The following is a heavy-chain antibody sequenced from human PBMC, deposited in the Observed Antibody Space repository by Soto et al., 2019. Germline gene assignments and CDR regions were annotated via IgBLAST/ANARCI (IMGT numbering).Heavy chain of an antibody. CDR1: GFTFSSYG. V-gene: IGHV3-30*18. D-gene: IGHD3-22*01. CDR2: ISYDGSNK. CDR3: AKAAPYYYDSSGYYQLDY. J-gene: IGHJ4*02. Sequence: GGSLRLSCAASGFTFSSYGMHWVRQAPGKGLEWVAVISYDGSNKYYADSVKGRFTISRDNSKNTLYLQMNSLRAEDTAVYYCAKAAPYYYDSSGYYQLDYWGQGTLVTVSS.